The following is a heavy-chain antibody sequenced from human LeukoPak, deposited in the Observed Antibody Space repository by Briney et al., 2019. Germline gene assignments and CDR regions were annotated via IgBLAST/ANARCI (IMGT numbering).Heavy chain of an antibody. CDR1: AGSISSGGYS. J-gene: IGHJ4*02. CDR2: IYHSGST. Sequence: SQTLSLTCAVSAGSISSGGYSWSWIRQPPGKGLEWIGYIYHSGSTYYNPSLKSRVTISVDRSKNQFSLKLSSVTAADTAVYYCARSNHPRYYFDYWGQGTLVTVSS. D-gene: IGHD1-14*01. CDR3: ARSNHPRYYFDY. V-gene: IGHV4-30-2*01.